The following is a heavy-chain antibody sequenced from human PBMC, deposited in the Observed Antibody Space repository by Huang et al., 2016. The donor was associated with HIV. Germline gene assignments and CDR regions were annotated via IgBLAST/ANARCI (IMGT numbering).Heavy chain of an antibody. CDR3: ARSAVPGDGDWFDP. V-gene: IGHV3-30*04. Sequence: QVQLVESGGGLVQPGRSPRLSCAASGFTFTNYAIHWVRQAPGKGRGCVAFISYDGRNKFYADSVKGLFTISRDNSKSTLYLLMNSLRVDDTALYYCARSAVPGDGDWFDPWGQGTLVTVSS. D-gene: IGHD6-19*01. CDR1: GFTFTNYA. CDR2: ISYDGRNK. J-gene: IGHJ5*02.